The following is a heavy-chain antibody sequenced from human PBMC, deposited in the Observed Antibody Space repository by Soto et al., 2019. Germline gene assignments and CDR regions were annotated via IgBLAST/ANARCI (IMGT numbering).Heavy chain of an antibody. V-gene: IGHV1-18*01. J-gene: IGHJ6*02. CDR1: GYTFTIYG. CDR2: ISPDNGNT. D-gene: IGHD5-12*01. Sequence: QVQLVQSGGEVKKPGASVKVSCKASGYTFTIYGINWVRQAPGQGLEWMGWISPDNGNTNYAQKLQGRVTMTTDTSTSTAYMELRSLRSGDTAVYYCARALGYSGYGGMDVWGQGTTVTVSS. CDR3: ARALGYSGYGGMDV.